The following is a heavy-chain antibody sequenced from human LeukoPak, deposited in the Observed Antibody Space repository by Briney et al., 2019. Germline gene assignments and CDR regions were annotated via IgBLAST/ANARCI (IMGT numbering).Heavy chain of an antibody. CDR1: GFTFSSYS. Sequence: GGSLRLSCAASGFTFSSYSMNWVRQAPGKGLEWVSSISSSSYIYYADSVKGRFTISRDNAKNSLYLQMNSLRAEDTAVYYCARDGVVVAAPDYWGQGTLVTVSS. CDR3: ARDGVVVAAPDY. V-gene: IGHV3-21*01. D-gene: IGHD2-15*01. CDR2: ISSSSYI. J-gene: IGHJ4*02.